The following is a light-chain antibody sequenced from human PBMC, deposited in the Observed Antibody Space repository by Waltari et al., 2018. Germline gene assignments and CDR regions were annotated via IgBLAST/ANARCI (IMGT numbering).Light chain of an antibody. CDR1: QSISKY. CDR2: GAS. V-gene: IGKV1-39*01. J-gene: IGKJ2*01. CDR3: QQSYTAPTYT. Sequence: DIQMTQSPSSLAASVGDRVTINCRASQSISKYLNWYQQKPGRAPNLLIYGASTLQSGVPSRFSGGGSGTEFTLTINTLQPEDFAVYYCQQSYTAPTYTFGQGTKLEI.